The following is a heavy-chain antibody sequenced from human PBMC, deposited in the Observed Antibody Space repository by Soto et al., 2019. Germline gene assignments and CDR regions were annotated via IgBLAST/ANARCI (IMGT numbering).Heavy chain of an antibody. J-gene: IGHJ6*02. CDR1: GFTFTEYW. CDR3: ARGIKNYYGTDV. CDR2: INADGTRT. Sequence: EEHLVESGGGLVQPGGSLRLSCAASGFTFTEYWMHWVRQVPGKGLVWVSRINADGTRTNYADSVKGRFTISRDNAKKTVYLQMNSLRAEDKAVFYCARGIKNYYGTDVWGQGTTVTVSS. V-gene: IGHV3-74*01. D-gene: IGHD3-16*01.